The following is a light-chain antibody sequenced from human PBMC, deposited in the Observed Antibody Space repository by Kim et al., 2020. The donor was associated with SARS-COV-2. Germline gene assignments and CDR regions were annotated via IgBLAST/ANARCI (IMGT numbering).Light chain of an antibody. CDR1: VLTKKY. Sequence: SVSTGQTARITCSGDVLTKKYARWFQQKPGQAPVLVIYKDSERPSGIPERFSGSRSGTTAALTISGAQVEDEADYYCYSAPDNYVVFGGGTQLTVL. J-gene: IGLJ2*01. CDR3: YSAPDNYVV. CDR2: KDS. V-gene: IGLV3-27*01.